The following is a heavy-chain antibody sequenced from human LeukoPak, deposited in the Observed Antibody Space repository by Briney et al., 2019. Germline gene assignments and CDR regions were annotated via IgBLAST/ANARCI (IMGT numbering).Heavy chain of an antibody. CDR1: GLTLSSYW. D-gene: IGHD3-22*01. CDR3: ARDSSMIVVIINYYFDY. CDR2: INSDGSST. V-gene: IGHV3-74*01. J-gene: IGHJ4*02. Sequence: PGGSLRLSCAASGLTLSSYWMHWVRQAPGKGLVWVSRINSDGSSTRYADSVKGRFTISRDNSKNTLYLQMNSLRAEDTAVYYCARDSSMIVVIINYYFDYWGQGTLVTVSS.